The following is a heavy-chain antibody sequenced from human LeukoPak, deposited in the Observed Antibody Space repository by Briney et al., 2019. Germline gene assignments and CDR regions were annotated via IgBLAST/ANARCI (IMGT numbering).Heavy chain of an antibody. D-gene: IGHD3-9*01. V-gene: IGHV3-23*01. CDR2: ISGSGGST. CDR1: GFTFSSYA. Sequence: GGSLRLSCAASGFTFSSYAMSWVRQAPGKGLECVSAISGSGGSTYYADSVKGRFTISRDNSKNTLYLQMNSLRAEDTAVYYCANARDYDIFDYWGQGTLVTVSS. J-gene: IGHJ4*02. CDR3: ANARDYDIFDY.